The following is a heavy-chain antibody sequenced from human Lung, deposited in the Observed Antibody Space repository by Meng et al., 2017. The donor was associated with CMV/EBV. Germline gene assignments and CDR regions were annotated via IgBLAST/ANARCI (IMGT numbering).Heavy chain of an antibody. CDR3: ARDQDSSSFYWFDP. D-gene: IGHD6-13*01. Sequence: ASGYTFTGYNMHWVRQAPGQGLEWMGWINPNSGGTNYAQKFQGRVTMTRDTSISTAYMELSRLRSDDTAVYYCARDQDSSSFYWFDPWGQGTLVTVSS. CDR2: INPNSGGT. CDR1: GYTFTGYN. V-gene: IGHV1-2*02. J-gene: IGHJ5*02.